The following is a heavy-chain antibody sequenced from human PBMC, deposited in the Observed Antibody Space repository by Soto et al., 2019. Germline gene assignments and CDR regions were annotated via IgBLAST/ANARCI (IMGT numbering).Heavy chain of an antibody. CDR2: IYYSGST. D-gene: IGHD3-22*01. V-gene: IGHV4-31*03. CDR3: ARDGQNYYDSSGYPNWFDP. J-gene: IGHJ5*02. CDR1: GGSISSGGYY. Sequence: ASETLSLTCTVSGGSISSGGYYWSWIRQHPGKGLEWIGYIYYSGSTYYNPSLKSRVTISVDTSKNQFSLKLSSVTAADTAVYYCARDGQNYYDSSGYPNWFDPWGQGTLVTVSS.